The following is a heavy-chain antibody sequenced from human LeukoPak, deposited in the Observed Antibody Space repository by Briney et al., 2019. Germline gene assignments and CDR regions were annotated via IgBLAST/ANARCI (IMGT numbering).Heavy chain of an antibody. CDR1: GFTFSSYE. CDR2: ISSSGSTI. V-gene: IGHV3-48*03. CDR3: ARDRFSSSWPPYFDY. Sequence: GGSLRLSCAASGFTFSSYEMNWVRQAPGKGLEWVSYISSSGSTIYYADSVKGRFTISRDNAKNSLYLQMNSLRAEDTAVYYCARDRFSSSWPPYFDYWGQGTLVTVSS. D-gene: IGHD6-13*01. J-gene: IGHJ4*02.